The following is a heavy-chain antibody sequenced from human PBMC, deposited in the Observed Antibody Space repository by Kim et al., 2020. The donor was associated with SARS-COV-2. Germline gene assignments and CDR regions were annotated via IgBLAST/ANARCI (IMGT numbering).Heavy chain of an antibody. V-gene: IGHV7-4-1*02. Sequence: ASVKVSCKASGYTFTTYGMNWVRQAPGQGLEWMGWINTNTGNPTFAQGFPGRFVFSLDTSVSTAYLQISSLKAEDTAVSYCARTFYDSSAYYYVDYCGQG. CDR1: GYTFTTYG. J-gene: IGHJ4*02. CDR3: ARTFYDSSAYYYVDY. D-gene: IGHD3-22*01. CDR2: INTNTGNP.